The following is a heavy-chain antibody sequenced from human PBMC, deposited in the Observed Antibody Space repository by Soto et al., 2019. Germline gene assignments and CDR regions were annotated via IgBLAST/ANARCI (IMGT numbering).Heavy chain of an antibody. CDR3: ARDGAPAVLRFLEWPPVGSYYYYGMDV. Sequence: PGGSLRLSCEGSGFEFRKYGIHWVRQAPGKGLEWVAVIAYDSSVKYYADSVKGRFTVSRDNSKNTLYLQMNSLRAEDTAVYYCARDGAPAVLRFLEWPPVGSYYYYGMDVWGQGTTVTVSS. V-gene: IGHV3-33*05. D-gene: IGHD3-3*01. J-gene: IGHJ6*02. CDR1: GFEFRKYG. CDR2: IAYDSSVK.